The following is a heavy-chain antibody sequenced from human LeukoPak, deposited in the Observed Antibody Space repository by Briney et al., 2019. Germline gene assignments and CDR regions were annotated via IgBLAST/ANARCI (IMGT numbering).Heavy chain of an antibody. CDR3: AKAVKMAYSSSWYFDY. Sequence: GGSLRLSCAASGFTVSSYAMSWVRQAPGKGLEWVSAISGSGGSTYYADSVKGRFTISRDNSKNTLYLQMNSLRAEDTAVYYCAKAVKMAYSSSWYFDYWGQGTLVTVSS. CDR2: ISGSGGST. J-gene: IGHJ4*02. CDR1: GFTVSSYA. D-gene: IGHD6-13*01. V-gene: IGHV3-23*01.